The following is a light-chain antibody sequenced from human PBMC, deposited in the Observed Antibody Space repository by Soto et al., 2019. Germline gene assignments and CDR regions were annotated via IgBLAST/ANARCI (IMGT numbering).Light chain of an antibody. CDR3: LQDYSYLT. CDR2: AAS. V-gene: IGKV1-6*01. CDR1: QGIRND. J-gene: IGKJ4*01. Sequence: AIQMTQSPSSLSASVGDRVTITCRASQGIRNDLGWYQQKPGKAPKLLIYAASTLQSGVPSRFSGSGSGTDFTLTISSLQHEDFATYYCLQDYSYLTFGGGTKVEIK.